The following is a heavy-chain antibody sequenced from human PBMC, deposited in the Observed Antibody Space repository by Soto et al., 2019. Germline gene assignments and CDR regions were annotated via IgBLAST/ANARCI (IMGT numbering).Heavy chain of an antibody. CDR1: GGSISSGGYY. CDR3: ARVCGGDCHHGMDV. V-gene: IGHV4-31*03. Sequence: QVQLQESGPGLVKPSQTLSLTCTVSGGSISSGGYYWSWIRQQPGKGLEWIGYIYYSGSTFYNPPLKSRVTISVDTSKNQLSLKLSSVTASDTAVYDCARVCGGDCHHGMDVWGQGTTVTGSS. CDR2: IYYSGST. D-gene: IGHD2-21*02. J-gene: IGHJ6*02.